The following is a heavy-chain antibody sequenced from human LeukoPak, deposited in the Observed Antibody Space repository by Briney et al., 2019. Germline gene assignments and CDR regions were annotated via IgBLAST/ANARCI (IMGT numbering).Heavy chain of an antibody. Sequence: GASVKVSCTASGYTFTSYGISWVRQAPGQRLEWMGWISAYNGNTNYAQKLQGRVTMTTDTSTSTAYMELRSLRSDDTAVYYCATYVPALKYYFDYWGQGTLVTGSS. J-gene: IGHJ4*02. CDR1: GYTFTSYG. CDR2: ISAYNGNT. CDR3: ATYVPALKYYFDY. V-gene: IGHV1-18*01. D-gene: IGHD2-2*01.